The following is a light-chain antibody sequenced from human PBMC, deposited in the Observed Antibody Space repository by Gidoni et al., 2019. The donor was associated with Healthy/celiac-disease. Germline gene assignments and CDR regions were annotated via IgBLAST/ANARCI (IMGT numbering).Light chain of an antibody. J-gene: IGLJ1*01. CDR1: SSDVGGYNY. V-gene: IGLV2-11*01. CDR2: DVC. Sequence: QPALTPTRSVSGSPGQAVTISCTGTSSDVGGYNYVAWYQQHTGTAPKLMIYDVCKRPSGVPDRVSGSKSGNTASLTISGLQAEDEADYDCVSYAGSYTVVFGTGTKVTVL. CDR3: VSYAGSYTVV.